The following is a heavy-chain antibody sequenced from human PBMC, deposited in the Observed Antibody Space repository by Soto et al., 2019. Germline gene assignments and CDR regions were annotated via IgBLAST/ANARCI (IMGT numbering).Heavy chain of an antibody. Sequence: QVLLQESGPGLMKPSQTLSLTCTVSGLTISSASYYWSWIRQHPGKGLEWVGNIYYNGSTYYSPSLTSRVTLWVDTSKHQFSLRLASVTAADTAVYYCARYRISGSWSKFDYWGQGTLVTVSS. D-gene: IGHD6-13*01. V-gene: IGHV4-31*03. CDR2: IYYNGST. CDR3: ARYRISGSWSKFDY. J-gene: IGHJ4*02. CDR1: GLTISSASYY.